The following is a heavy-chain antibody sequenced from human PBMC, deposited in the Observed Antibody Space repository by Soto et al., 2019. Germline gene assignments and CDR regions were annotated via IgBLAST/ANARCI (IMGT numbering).Heavy chain of an antibody. Sequence: EVQLVESGGGLVQPGGSLRLSCAASGFTFRDYSMTWVRQAPGKGLEWVSYISSRSATIEYADSVKGRFTISRDNAMNLLYLQMNSLRAEDTAVYYCARRFFVRFLTADHINYDYWGQGTLVAVSS. V-gene: IGHV3-48*01. J-gene: IGHJ4*02. CDR1: GFTFRDYS. CDR2: ISSRSATI. CDR3: ARRFFVRFLTADHINYDY. D-gene: IGHD3-9*01.